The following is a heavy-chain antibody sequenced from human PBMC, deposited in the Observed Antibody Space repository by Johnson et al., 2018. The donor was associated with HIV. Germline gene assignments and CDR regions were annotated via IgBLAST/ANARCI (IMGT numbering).Heavy chain of an antibody. CDR3: ARDRYCSGGSCYLRSRADAFDI. CDR1: GFTFSTYA. J-gene: IGHJ3*02. CDR2: ISYDGSNK. V-gene: IGHV3-30*04. Sequence: QVQLVESGGGVVQPGRSLRLSCAASGFTFSTYAMHWVRQAPGKGLEWVAVISYDGSNKYYADYVKGRFTISRDNSKNTLYLQMNSLRAEDTAVYYCARDRYCSGGSCYLRSRADAFDIWGQGTMVTVSS. D-gene: IGHD2-15*01.